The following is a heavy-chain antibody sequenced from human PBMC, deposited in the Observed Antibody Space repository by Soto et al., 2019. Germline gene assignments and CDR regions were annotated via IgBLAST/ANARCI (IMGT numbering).Heavy chain of an antibody. D-gene: IGHD3-3*01. CDR3: AKDSITIFGVVIKDAFDI. Sequence: PGGSLRLSCAASGFTFSSYAMSWVRQAPGKGLEWVSAISGSGGSTYYADSVKGRFTISRDNSKNTLYLQMNSLRAEDTAVYYSAKDSITIFGVVIKDAFDIWGQGTMVT. CDR1: GFTFSSYA. J-gene: IGHJ3*02. CDR2: ISGSGGST. V-gene: IGHV3-23*01.